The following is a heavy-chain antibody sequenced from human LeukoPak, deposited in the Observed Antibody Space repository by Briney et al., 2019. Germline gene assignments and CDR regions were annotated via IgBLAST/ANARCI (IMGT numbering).Heavy chain of an antibody. J-gene: IGHJ4*02. CDR1: GYTLTELS. CDR3: ATATYGGYDSSGYLDY. V-gene: IGHV1-24*01. Sequence: ASVNVSCEVSGYTLTELSMHWVRQAPGKGLEWMGGFDPEDGETIYAQKFQGRVTMTEDTSTDTAYMELSSLRSEDTAVYYCATATYGGYDSSGYLDYWGQGTLVTVSS. CDR2: FDPEDGET. D-gene: IGHD3-22*01.